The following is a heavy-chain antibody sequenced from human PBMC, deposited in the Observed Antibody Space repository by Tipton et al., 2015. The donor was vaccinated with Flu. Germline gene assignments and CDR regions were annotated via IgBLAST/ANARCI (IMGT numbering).Heavy chain of an antibody. V-gene: IGHV4-34*01. D-gene: IGHD3-22*01. J-gene: IGHJ6*02. CDR2: INHSGST. CDR1: GGSFSGYY. Sequence: TLSLTCAVYGGSFSGYYWSWIRQPPGKGLEWIGEINHSGSTNYNPALKSRVTISVDTSKNQSSLKLSSVTAADTAVYYCARGVYYDSSGYYYLKAYYYGMDVWGQGPTVTVSS. CDR3: ARGVYYDSSGYYYLKAYYYGMDV.